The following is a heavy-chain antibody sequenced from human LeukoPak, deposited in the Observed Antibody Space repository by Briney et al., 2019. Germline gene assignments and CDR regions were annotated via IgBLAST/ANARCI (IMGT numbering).Heavy chain of an antibody. V-gene: IGHV3-21*01. J-gene: IGHJ4*02. D-gene: IGHD2-8*01. Sequence: PGRSLRLSCAASGFTFSSYSMNWVRQAPGKGLEWVSSISSSTSYIYYADSLKGRFTISRDNAKNSLYPQMNSLRAEDTAVYYCARVDCTNGVCSFDYWGQGTLVTVSS. CDR1: GFTFSSYS. CDR3: ARVDCTNGVCSFDY. CDR2: ISSSTSYI.